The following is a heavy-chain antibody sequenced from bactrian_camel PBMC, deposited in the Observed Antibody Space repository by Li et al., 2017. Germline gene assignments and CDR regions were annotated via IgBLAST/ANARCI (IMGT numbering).Heavy chain of an antibody. CDR1: EFTFGTWC. J-gene: IGHJ4*01. D-gene: IGHD1*01. CDR3: AATPRCTRVFAEYEYRY. V-gene: IGHV3S31*01. CDR2: IYTGGDTT. Sequence: VQLVESGGGSVQAGGSVRLSCQASEFTFGTWCMGWFRQVPGKERSGVAAIYTGGDTTWYADSVKGRFTISKDNAKKTIYLQMNSLRPEDTGMYYCAATPRCTRVFAEYEYRYWGQGTQVTVS.